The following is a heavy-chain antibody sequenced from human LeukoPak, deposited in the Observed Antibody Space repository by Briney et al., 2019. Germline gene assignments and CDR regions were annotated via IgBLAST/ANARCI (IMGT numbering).Heavy chain of an antibody. J-gene: IGHJ6*03. CDR2: IYYSGTT. CDR3: ARAGGGSSSLYYYYYMDV. CDR1: GDSIKSSSYY. V-gene: IGHV4-39*07. D-gene: IGHD6-6*01. Sequence: SETLSLTCTVSGDSIKSSSYYWAWVRQPPGKGLEWIASIYYSGTTYYNPSLKSRVTISLDTSRNQHSLKLSSVTAADTAVYYCARAGGGSSSLYYYYYMDVWGKGTTVTVSS.